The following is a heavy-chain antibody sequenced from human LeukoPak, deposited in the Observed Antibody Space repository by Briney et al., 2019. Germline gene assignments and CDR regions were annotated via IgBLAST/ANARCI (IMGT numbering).Heavy chain of an antibody. Sequence: SETLSLTCTVSGGPISTSRYYWGWIRQPPGKGLEWIGSISYSGSTYYNPSLKSRVTISVDTSKNQFSLKLSSVTAADTAVYYCARTVVVPAAKTNWFDPWGQGTLVTVSS. CDR1: GGPISTSRYY. CDR2: ISYSGST. V-gene: IGHV4-39*07. J-gene: IGHJ5*02. CDR3: ARTVVVPAAKTNWFDP. D-gene: IGHD2-2*01.